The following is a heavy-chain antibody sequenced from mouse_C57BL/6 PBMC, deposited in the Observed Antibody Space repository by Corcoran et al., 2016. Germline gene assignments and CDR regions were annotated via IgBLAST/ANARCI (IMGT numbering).Heavy chain of an antibody. CDR3: ARASTTVVATGYFDV. CDR1: GFSLSTSGMG. D-gene: IGHD1-1*01. V-gene: IGHV8-12*01. Sequence: QVTLKESGPGILQSSKTLSLTCSFSGFSLSTSGMGVSWIRQPSGKGLEWLAHIYWDDDKRYNPSLKSRLTISKDTSRNQVFLKITSVDTADTATYYCARASTTVVATGYFDVWGTGTTVTVSS. J-gene: IGHJ1*03. CDR2: IYWDDDK.